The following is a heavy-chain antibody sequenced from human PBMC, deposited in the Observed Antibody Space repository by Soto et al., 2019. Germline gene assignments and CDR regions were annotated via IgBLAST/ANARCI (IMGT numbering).Heavy chain of an antibody. Sequence: PGGSLRLSCAASGFTFSSYAMSWVRQAPGKGLGWVSAICGSGGSTYYADSVKGRFTISRDNSKNTLYLQMNSLRAEDTAVYYCAKATFYDILTGYQYYFDYWGQGTLVTVSS. J-gene: IGHJ4*02. CDR1: GFTFSSYA. D-gene: IGHD3-9*01. V-gene: IGHV3-23*01. CDR3: AKATFYDILTGYQYYFDY. CDR2: ICGSGGST.